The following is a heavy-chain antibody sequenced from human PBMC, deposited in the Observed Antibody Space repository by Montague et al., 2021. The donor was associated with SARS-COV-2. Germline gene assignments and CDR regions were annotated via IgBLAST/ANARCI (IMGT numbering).Heavy chain of an antibody. V-gene: IGHV4-34*01. D-gene: IGHD4-17*01. Sequence: SETLSLTCAVYGGSFSNYYWSWIRQPPGKGLEWIGEINHNGSTXXXPSXXXRVTISVDTSKNQFSLKLSSVTAADTAVYYCARGGTVTTFFAPKRTRRHNWFDPWGQGTLVTVSS. J-gene: IGHJ5*02. CDR2: INHNGST. CDR1: GGSFSNYY. CDR3: ARGGTVTTFFAPKRTRRHNWFDP.